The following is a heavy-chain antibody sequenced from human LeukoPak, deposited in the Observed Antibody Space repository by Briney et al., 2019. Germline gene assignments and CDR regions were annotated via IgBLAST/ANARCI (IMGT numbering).Heavy chain of an antibody. CDR3: ARDRRSSGWYP. J-gene: IGHJ5*02. CDR1: GFTFSSYS. Sequence: PGGSLRLSCAASGFTFSSYSMNWVRQAPGKGLEWVSSISSSSGYIYYADSVKGRFTISRDNAKNSLYLQMNSLRAEDTAVYYCARDRRSSGWYPWGQGTLVTVSS. CDR2: ISSSSGYI. V-gene: IGHV3-21*01. D-gene: IGHD6-19*01.